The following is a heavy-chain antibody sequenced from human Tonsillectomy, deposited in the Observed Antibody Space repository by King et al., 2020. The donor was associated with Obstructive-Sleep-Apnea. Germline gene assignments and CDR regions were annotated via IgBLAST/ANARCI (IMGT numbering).Heavy chain of an antibody. CDR3: ARMGIAARGDDF. V-gene: IGHV3-49*03. D-gene: IGHD6-6*01. CDR2: LISKGYGGTT. J-gene: IGHJ4*02. Sequence: VQLVESGGGLVQPGRSLRLSCTVSGFSIGDYAMTWFRQAPGKGLEWVGFLISKGYGGTTEYAASVKGRFTISRDDSKSIAYLQMNSLKIEDTAVYYCARMGIAARGDDFWGQGTLVTVSS. CDR1: GFSIGDYA.